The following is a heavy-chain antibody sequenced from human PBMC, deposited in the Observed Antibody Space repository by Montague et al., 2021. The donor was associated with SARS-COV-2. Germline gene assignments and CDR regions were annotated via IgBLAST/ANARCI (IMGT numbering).Heavy chain of an antibody. V-gene: IGHV3-30*04. CDR1: GFTFSSYA. J-gene: IGHJ6*03. CDR2: ISYDGSNK. CDR3: ASNTIFGVVIPYYYYYYMDV. Sequence: SLRLSCAASGFTFSSYAMHWVRQAPGKGLEWVAVISYDGSNKYYADSAKGRFTISRDNSKNTLYLQMNSLRAEDTAVYYCASNTIFGVVIPYYYYYYMDVWGKGTTVTVSS. D-gene: IGHD3-3*01.